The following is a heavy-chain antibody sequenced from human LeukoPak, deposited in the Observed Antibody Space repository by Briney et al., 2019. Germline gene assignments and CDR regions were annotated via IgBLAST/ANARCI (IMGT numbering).Heavy chain of an antibody. CDR3: AKDLGYSTGWYAFDC. Sequence: GGSLRLSCAASGFSFNSHAMSWVRQAPGKGLEWVSSISRSGVTTYYADSVKGRFTVIRDISKNTLSLQMNSLRAGDTAVYYCAKDLGYSTGWYAFDCWGQGTLVTVPS. CDR2: ISRSGVTT. D-gene: IGHD6-19*01. CDR1: GFSFNSHA. J-gene: IGHJ4*02. V-gene: IGHV3-23*01.